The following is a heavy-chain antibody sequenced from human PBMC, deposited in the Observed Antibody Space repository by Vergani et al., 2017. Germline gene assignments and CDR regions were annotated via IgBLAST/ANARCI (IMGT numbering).Heavy chain of an antibody. CDR1: GYSFTSYW. D-gene: IGHD3-3*01. CDR2: IYPGDSDP. CDR3: ARSVYYDFWSGYAALAYFDY. J-gene: IGHJ4*02. Sequence: EVQLVQSGAEVKKPGESLKISCKGSGYSFTSYWIGWVRQMPGKGLEWMGIIYPGDSDPRYSPSFQGQVTISAGKSISTAYLQWSSLKASDTAMYDCARSVYYDFWSGYAALAYFDYWGQGNLVTVSS. V-gene: IGHV5-51*01.